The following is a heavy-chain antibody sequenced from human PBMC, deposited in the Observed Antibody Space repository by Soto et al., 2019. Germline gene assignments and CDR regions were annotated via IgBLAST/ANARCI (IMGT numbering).Heavy chain of an antibody. CDR2: ISGNGGST. V-gene: IGHV3-23*01. Sequence: GGSLRLSCAASGFTFSTYAMSWVRQAPGKGLEWVSGISGNGGSTYYADSVKGRFTISRDNSKNTLYLQMNSLRAEDTAVYYCAKSSKAAAGPPPPYYFDYWGQGTLVTVSS. D-gene: IGHD6-13*01. J-gene: IGHJ4*02. CDR3: AKSSKAAAGPPPPYYFDY. CDR1: GFTFSTYA.